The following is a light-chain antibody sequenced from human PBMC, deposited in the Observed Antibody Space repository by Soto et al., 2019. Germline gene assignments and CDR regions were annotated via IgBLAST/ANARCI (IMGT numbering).Light chain of an antibody. CDR1: QGISNY. J-gene: IGKJ2*01. CDR2: AAS. V-gene: IGKV1-9*01. CDR3: QQHVTYPPAT. Sequence: DIQLTQSPSFLSASVGDTVTITCRASQGISNYLAWYQQKPGKAPKLLIYAASTLQSVVPSRFSGSGSVTEFTLTVSSLQPKDFATYYCQQHVTYPPATFGQGTKLAIK.